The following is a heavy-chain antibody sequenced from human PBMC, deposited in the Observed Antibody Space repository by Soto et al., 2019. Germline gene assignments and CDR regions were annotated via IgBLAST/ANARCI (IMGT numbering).Heavy chain of an antibody. J-gene: IGHJ6*02. D-gene: IGHD3-9*01. V-gene: IGHV3-9*01. CDR2: ISWNSGNI. CDR3: AKATGLTNYYYSMDV. Sequence: EVQLVESGGGLVQPGRSQRLSCAASGFNFDDYAMHWFRQAPGKGLEWVSGISWNSGNIGYADSVKGRFTISRDNAKNSLYLQMNSLRAEDTALYYCAKATGLTNYYYSMDVWGQGTTVTVS. CDR1: GFNFDDYA.